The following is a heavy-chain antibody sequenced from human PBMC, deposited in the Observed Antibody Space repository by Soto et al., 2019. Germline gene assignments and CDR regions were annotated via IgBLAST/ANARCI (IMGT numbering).Heavy chain of an antibody. J-gene: IGHJ5*02. CDR1: GFYP. V-gene: IGHV3-23*05. CDR2: IYRSGTNT. Sequence: GASLRLSCAASGFYPMTWISQAPGTGLEWVSTIYRSGTNTHYADSVKGRFTISRDSSRNTVHLQMNSLRAEDTAVYYSARKDRYYYYDSSGYYFMGGWFDPGGQGTLVTVSS. CDR3: ARKDRYYYYDSSGYYFMGGWFDP. D-gene: IGHD3-22*01.